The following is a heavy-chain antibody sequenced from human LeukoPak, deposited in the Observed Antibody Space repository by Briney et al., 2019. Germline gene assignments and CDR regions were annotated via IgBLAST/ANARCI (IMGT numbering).Heavy chain of an antibody. CDR2: IYSGGDT. CDR1: GFTVSSKY. D-gene: IGHD5-18*01. J-gene: IGHJ4*02. V-gene: IGHV3-53*01. Sequence: GGSLRLSCAASGFTVSSKYMSWVRQAPGKGLEWVSIIYSGGDTYYADSVKGRFTISRAKNTLYLQMNSLRAEDTAVYYCVVIQLWLFSWGQGTLVTVSS. CDR3: VVIQLWLFS.